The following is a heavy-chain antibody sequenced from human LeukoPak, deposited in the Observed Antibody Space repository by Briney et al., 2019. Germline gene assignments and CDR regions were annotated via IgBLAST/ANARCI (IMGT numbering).Heavy chain of an antibody. D-gene: IGHD5-12*01. J-gene: IGHJ5*02. CDR1: GGSISSSSYY. Sequence: PSETLSLTCTVSGGSISSSSYYWGWIRQPPGKGLEWIGSIYYSGSTYYNPSLKSRVTISVDTPKNQFSLRLTSVTAADTAVYYCARDLRGYEKDDNWFDPRGQGTLVTVSS. CDR3: ARDLRGYEKDDNWFDP. V-gene: IGHV4-39*02. CDR2: IYYSGST.